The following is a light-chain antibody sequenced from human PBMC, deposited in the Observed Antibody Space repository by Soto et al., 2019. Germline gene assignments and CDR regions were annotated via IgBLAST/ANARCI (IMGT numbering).Light chain of an antibody. Sequence: QAVVTQSPSASASLGASVKLTCTLSSGHSAYAVAWYQQQPQKGPRYLMTLNSDGSHTKGDGIPYRFSGSNSGADRYLTISSLQSDDEADYYCQTWGTGIAVFGGGTKLTVL. CDR2: LNSDGSH. V-gene: IGLV4-69*01. CDR1: SGHSAYA. J-gene: IGLJ2*01. CDR3: QTWGTGIAV.